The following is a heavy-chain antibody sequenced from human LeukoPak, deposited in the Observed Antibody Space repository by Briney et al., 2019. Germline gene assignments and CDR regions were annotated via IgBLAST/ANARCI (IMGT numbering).Heavy chain of an antibody. D-gene: IGHD2-2*02. V-gene: IGHV4-39*01. CDR1: GGSISSSIYY. Sequence: PSETLSLTCIVSGGSISSSIYYWAWVRQPPGKGLEWIGTVFYNGATQYSPSLRSRVTISIDTSTNQFSLKLTSVTAADTAVYYCARLLDHYYYYMDVWGKGTTVTVSS. CDR3: ARLLDHYYYYMDV. J-gene: IGHJ6*03. CDR2: VFYNGAT.